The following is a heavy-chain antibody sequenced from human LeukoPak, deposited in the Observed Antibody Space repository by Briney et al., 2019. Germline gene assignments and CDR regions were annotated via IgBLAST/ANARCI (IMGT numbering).Heavy chain of an antibody. Sequence: ASVKVSCKPSGYTFSGYHIHWVRQAPGQGLEWMRWISPNSGGTNSAQKFQGRVTMTRDTSISTAYMELSRLRSDDTAVYYCATSDSSDYNLDYWGQGTLVTVSS. V-gene: IGHV1-2*02. CDR3: ATSDSSDYNLDY. CDR1: GYTFSGYH. J-gene: IGHJ4*02. D-gene: IGHD3-22*01. CDR2: ISPNSGGT.